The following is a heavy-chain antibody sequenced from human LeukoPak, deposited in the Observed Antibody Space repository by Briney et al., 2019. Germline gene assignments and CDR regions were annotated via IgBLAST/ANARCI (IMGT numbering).Heavy chain of an antibody. J-gene: IGHJ4*02. CDR3: ARGASQWLPPSYFDY. CDR2: ISPYNGNT. CDR1: GYSFTNYG. D-gene: IGHD3-22*01. Sequence: ASVKVSCKASGYSFTNYGISWVRQAPGQGLEWMGWISPYNGNTNYAQNLQGRVTMTTDTSTSTAYMELRSLRSDDTAAYYCARGASQWLPPSYFDYWGQGTRVTVSS. V-gene: IGHV1-18*01.